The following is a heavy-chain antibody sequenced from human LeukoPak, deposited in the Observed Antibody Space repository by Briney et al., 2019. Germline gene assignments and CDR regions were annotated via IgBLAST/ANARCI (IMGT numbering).Heavy chain of an antibody. V-gene: IGHV3-48*03. J-gene: IGHJ4*02. CDR2: ISSSGSTI. CDR3: ARGSYNWGSVIWFDY. D-gene: IGHD7-27*01. Sequence: HPGGSLRLSCAASGFTFSSYEMNWVRQAPGKGLEWVSYISSSGSTIYYADSVKGRFTISRANSKNTLYLQMNSLRAEDTAVYYCARGSYNWGSVIWFDYWGQGTLVTVSS. CDR1: GFTFSSYE.